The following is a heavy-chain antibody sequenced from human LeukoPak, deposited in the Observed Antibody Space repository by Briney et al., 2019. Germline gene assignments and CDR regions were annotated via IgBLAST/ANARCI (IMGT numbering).Heavy chain of an antibody. J-gene: IGHJ4*02. CDR3: AREGGLQLYYSYY. CDR2: MSAYNGNT. CDR1: GYTFTTDG. D-gene: IGHD1-1*01. Sequence: SLKVSCKASGYTFTTDGISWVREAPGQRREWMGWMSAYNGNTNYAQKLQGRVTMTPATSTSTGYMELRSLRPGATTVYYCAREGGLQLYYSYYWGQGNLVTASS. V-gene: IGHV1-18*01.